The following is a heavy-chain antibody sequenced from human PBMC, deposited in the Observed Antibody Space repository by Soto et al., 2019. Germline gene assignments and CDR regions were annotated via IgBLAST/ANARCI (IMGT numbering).Heavy chain of an antibody. V-gene: IGHV4-59*01. J-gene: IGHJ4*02. Sequence: SETLSLTCTVSGGSISSYYWSWIRQPPGKGLEWIGYIYYSGSTNYNPSLKSRVTIPVDTSKNQFSLKLSSVTAADTAVYYCARFPSKVTTLFDYWGQGTLVTVSS. D-gene: IGHD4-17*01. CDR3: ARFPSKVTTLFDY. CDR2: IYYSGST. CDR1: GGSISSYY.